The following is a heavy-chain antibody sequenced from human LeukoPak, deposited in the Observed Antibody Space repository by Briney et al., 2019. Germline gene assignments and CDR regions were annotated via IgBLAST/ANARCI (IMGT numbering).Heavy chain of an antibody. D-gene: IGHD3-22*01. J-gene: IGHJ3*02. Sequence: GGSLRLSCAASGFTFSSYSMNWVRQAPGKGLEWVSSISSSSSYIYYADSVKGRFTISRDNAKNSLYLQMNSLRAEDTAVYYCARDLPLYYYDSSGYYGRDAFDIWGQGTMVTVSS. CDR1: GFTFSSYS. CDR3: ARDLPLYYYDSSGYYGRDAFDI. CDR2: ISSSSSYI. V-gene: IGHV3-21*01.